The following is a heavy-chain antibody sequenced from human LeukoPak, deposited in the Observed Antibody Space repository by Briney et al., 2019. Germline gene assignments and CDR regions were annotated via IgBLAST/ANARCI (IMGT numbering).Heavy chain of an antibody. J-gene: IGHJ5*02. CDR3: ASAGSTTLIRWFDH. D-gene: IGHD1-1*01. CDR1: AFPFSSYS. CDR2: ISYSSSTI. Sequence: PGGSLRLSCAASAFPFSSYSMTWVRQAPGKGLEWLSYISYSSSTIFYAESVKGRFTISRNNAKNSLYLQMNSLRDEDTAVYYCASAGSTTLIRWFDHWGQGSLVTVSS. V-gene: IGHV3-48*02.